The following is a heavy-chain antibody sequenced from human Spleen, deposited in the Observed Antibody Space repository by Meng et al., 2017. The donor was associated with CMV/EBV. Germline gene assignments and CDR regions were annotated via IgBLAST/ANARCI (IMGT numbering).Heavy chain of an antibody. J-gene: IGHJ4*02. CDR1: GYTFTSYY. CDR2: INPSGGST. CDR3: ARDWVELLYLDY. V-gene: IGHV1-46*01. Sequence: ASVKVSCKASGYTFTSYYMHWVRQAPGQGLEWMGIINPSGGSTSYAQKFQGRVTMTTDTSTSTAYMELRSLRSDDAAVYYCARDWVELLYLDYWGQGTLVTVSS. D-gene: IGHD5-24*01.